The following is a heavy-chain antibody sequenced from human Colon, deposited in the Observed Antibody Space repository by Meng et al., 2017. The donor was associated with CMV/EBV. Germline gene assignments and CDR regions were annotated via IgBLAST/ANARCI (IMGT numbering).Heavy chain of an antibody. CDR3: ARDPGDGSD. Sequence: GESLKISCAASGFTFSTYSMNWVRQAPGKGLEWVSSIPGSSSYMYYADSVKGRFTISRDNAKNSLYLQMNSLRAEDTAVYYCARDPGDGSDWGQGTLVTVSS. J-gene: IGHJ4*02. V-gene: IGHV3-21*01. CDR2: IPGSSSYM. CDR1: GFTFSTYS. D-gene: IGHD2-15*01.